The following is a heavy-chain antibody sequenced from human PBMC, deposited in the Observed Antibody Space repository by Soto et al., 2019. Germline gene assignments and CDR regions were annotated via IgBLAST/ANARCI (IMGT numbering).Heavy chain of an antibody. CDR2: ISYDGSNK. V-gene: IGHV3-30-3*01. CDR3: ASRSSSWYFFDY. CDR1: GFTFSSYA. D-gene: IGHD6-13*01. J-gene: IGHJ4*02. Sequence: GGSLRLSCAASGFTFSSYAMHWVRQAPGKGLEWVAVISYDGSNKYYADSVKGRFTISRDNSKNTLYLQMNSLRAEDTAVYYCASRSSSWYFFDYWGQGTLVTVSS.